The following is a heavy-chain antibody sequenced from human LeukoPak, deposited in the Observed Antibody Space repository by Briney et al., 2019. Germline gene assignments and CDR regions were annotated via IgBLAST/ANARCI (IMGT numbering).Heavy chain of an antibody. D-gene: IGHD4-17*01. CDR1: GGSISSGGYS. Sequence: PSETLSLTCAVSGGSISSGGYSWSWIRQPPGKGLEWIGYIYHSGSTYYNPSLKSRVTISVDRSKNQFSLKLSSVSAADTAVYYCARRGGDYFDYYYYGMDVWGQGTTVTVSS. CDR3: ARRGGDYFDYYYYGMDV. V-gene: IGHV4-30-2*01. CDR2: IYHSGST. J-gene: IGHJ6*02.